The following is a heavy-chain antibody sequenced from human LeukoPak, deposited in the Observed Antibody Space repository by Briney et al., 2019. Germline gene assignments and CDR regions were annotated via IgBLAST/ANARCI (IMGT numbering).Heavy chain of an antibody. J-gene: IGHJ5*02. Sequence: GASVKVSCKASGYTFTSYGISWVRQAPGQGLEWMGWISAYNGNTNYAQKLQGRVTMTTDTSTGTAYMELRSLRSDDTAVYYCARYLYSSGWYLGWFDPWGQGTLVTVSS. CDR1: GYTFTSYG. CDR2: ISAYNGNT. CDR3: ARYLYSSGWYLGWFDP. D-gene: IGHD6-19*01. V-gene: IGHV1-18*01.